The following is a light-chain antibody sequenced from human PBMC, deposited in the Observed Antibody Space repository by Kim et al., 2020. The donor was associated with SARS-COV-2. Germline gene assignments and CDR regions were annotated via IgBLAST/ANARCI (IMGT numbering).Light chain of an antibody. CDR2: DAS. Sequence: EIVLTQSPATLSLSPGERATLSCRASQSISRYLAWYQQRPGQAPRLLIFDASHRATGIPARFSGSGSGTDFTLTISSLEPEDFAVYYCQQRSNWTFGQGTKVEIK. CDR1: QSISRY. J-gene: IGKJ1*01. CDR3: QQRSNWT. V-gene: IGKV3-11*01.